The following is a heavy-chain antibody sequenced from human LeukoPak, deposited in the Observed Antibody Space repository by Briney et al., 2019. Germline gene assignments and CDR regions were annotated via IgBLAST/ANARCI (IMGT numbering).Heavy chain of an antibody. CDR2: INPSGGST. CDR3: ARGPRITLVRGGQWYYYMDV. J-gene: IGHJ6*03. Sequence: ASVKVSCKASGYTFSSNYMHWVRQAPGQGLEWMGIINPSGGSTNYAQKFQGRVTMTRDTSTSTVYMELSSLRSENTAVYYCARGPRITLVRGGQWYYYMDVWGKGTTVTISS. CDR1: GYTFSSNY. V-gene: IGHV1-46*01. D-gene: IGHD3-10*01.